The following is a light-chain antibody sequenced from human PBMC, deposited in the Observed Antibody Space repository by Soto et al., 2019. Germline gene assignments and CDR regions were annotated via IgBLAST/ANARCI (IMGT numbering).Light chain of an antibody. CDR1: QSVHTY. J-gene: IGKJ2*01. Sequence: ETELTQSPATLSVSPGERATLSCRASQSVHTYLAWYQQKAGQAPRLLIYDASNRATGIPARFSGSGSGTAFTLPISSLEPEDCAVYYCQHRSNWPPYTFGQGTKLEIK. V-gene: IGKV3-11*01. CDR2: DAS. CDR3: QHRSNWPPYT.